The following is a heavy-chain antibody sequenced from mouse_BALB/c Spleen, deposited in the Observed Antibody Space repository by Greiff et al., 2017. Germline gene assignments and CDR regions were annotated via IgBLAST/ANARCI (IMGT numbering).Heavy chain of an antibody. J-gene: IGHJ3*01. Sequence: EVQLQQSGPGLVKPSQSLSLTCSVTGYSITSGYYWNWIRQFPGNKLEWMGYISYDGSNNYNPSLRNRISITRDTSKNQFFLKLNSVTTEDTATYYCARDPYGSESYWGQGTLVTVSA. CDR3: ARDPYGSESY. D-gene: IGHD1-1*01. CDR1: GYSITSGYY. CDR2: ISYDGSN. V-gene: IGHV3-6*02.